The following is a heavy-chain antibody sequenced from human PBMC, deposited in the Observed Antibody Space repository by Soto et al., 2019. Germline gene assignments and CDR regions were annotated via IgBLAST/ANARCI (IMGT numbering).Heavy chain of an antibody. V-gene: IGHV4-59*02. CDR3: ARASYYSYMDV. J-gene: IGHJ6*03. CDR1: GGSVNTYS. CDR2: ISYSGST. Sequence: KPSETLSLTCTVSGGSVNTYSWGWIRQPPGKELEWVGYISYSGSTNYNPSLKSRVTISRVTSKNQFSLNLVSVTAADTAVYYCARASYYSYMDVWGKGTTVTVSS.